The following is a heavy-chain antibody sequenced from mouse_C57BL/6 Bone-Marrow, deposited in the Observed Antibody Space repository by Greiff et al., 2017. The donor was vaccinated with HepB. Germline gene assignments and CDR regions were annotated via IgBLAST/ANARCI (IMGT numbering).Heavy chain of an antibody. CDR2: IWRGGST. V-gene: IGHV2-5*01. J-gene: IGHJ4*01. CDR3: AAIYYYGPYAMDY. D-gene: IGHD1-1*01. Sequence: QVQLQQSGPGLVQPSQSLSITCTVSGFSLTSYGVHWVRQSPGKGLEWLGVIWRGGSTDYNAAFMSRLSITKDNSKSHGFFKMNSLHADDTAIYYCAAIYYYGPYAMDYWGQGTSVTGSS. CDR1: GFSLTSYG.